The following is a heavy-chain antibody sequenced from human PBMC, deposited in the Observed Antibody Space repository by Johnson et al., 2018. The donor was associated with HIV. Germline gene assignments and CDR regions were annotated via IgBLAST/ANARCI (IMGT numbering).Heavy chain of an antibody. V-gene: IGHV3-30*04. CDR2: ISYDGSNK. J-gene: IGHJ3*01. Sequence: QVQLVESGGGVVQPGRSLRLSCAASGFTFSSYAMHWVRQAPGKGLEWVAVISYDGSNKYYADSVKGRFTISRDNSKNTLYLQMNSLRAEDTAVYYCARGRPRWDPLRGGAFDLWGQGTMVTVSS. CDR1: GFTFSSYA. D-gene: IGHD1-26*01. CDR3: ARGRPRWDPLRGGAFDL.